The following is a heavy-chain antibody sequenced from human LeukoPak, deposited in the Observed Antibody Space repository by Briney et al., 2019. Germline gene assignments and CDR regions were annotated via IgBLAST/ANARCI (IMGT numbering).Heavy chain of an antibody. CDR2: VYYSGST. D-gene: IGHD4-17*01. Sequence: SQTLSLTCTVSGDSISGADYYWSWIRQPPGKGLEWIAYVYYSGSTYYNPSLKSRVTISVDRSKNQFSLKLSSVTAADTAVYYCARGRAKSPLRMYYYGMDVWGQGTTVTVSS. CDR3: ARGRAKSPLRMYYYGMDV. V-gene: IGHV4-30-4*01. CDR1: GDSISGADYY. J-gene: IGHJ6*02.